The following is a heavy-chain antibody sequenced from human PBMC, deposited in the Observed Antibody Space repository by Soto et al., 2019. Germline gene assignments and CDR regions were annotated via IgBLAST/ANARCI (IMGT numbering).Heavy chain of an antibody. V-gene: IGHV3-48*03. D-gene: IGHD6-6*01. CDR2: IDSSGHYI. J-gene: IGHJ4*02. CDR1: GFSFSSYE. CDR3: ARGSLAGRGWAY. Sequence: EVQLVESGGGLVQPGGSLRLSCAASGFSFSSYEMKWVRQAPGKGLEWVSYIDSSGHYIRYADSLQGRFTISRDNAKNSLSLQMNSLRAEDTAVYYCARGSLAGRGWAYWGQGTLVTVSS.